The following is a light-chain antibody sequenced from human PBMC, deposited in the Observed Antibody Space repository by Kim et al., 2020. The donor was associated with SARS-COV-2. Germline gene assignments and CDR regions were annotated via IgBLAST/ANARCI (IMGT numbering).Light chain of an antibody. CDR2: AAS. V-gene: IGKV1-39*01. Sequence: DIQMTQSPSSLFASVGDRVTITCRASQSISSYLNWYQQKPGKAPKLLIYAASSLQSGVPSRFSGSGSGTDFTLTISSLQPENFATYYCQQGYSTPRWTFDQGTKVDIK. CDR1: QSISSY. CDR3: QQGYSTPRWT. J-gene: IGKJ1*01.